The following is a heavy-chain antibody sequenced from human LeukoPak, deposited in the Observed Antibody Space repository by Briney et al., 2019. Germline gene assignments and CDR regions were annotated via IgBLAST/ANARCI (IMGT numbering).Heavy chain of an antibody. CDR2: INHSGST. J-gene: IGHJ4*02. CDR1: GGSFSGYY. CDR3: ARARGRIYYDSSGNDY. Sequence: PSETLSLTCAVYGGSFSGYYWSWLRQPPGKGLEWIGEINHSGSTNYNPSLKSRVTISVDTSKNQFSLKLSSVTAADTAVYYCARARGRIYYDSSGNDYWGQGTLVTVSS. D-gene: IGHD3-22*01. V-gene: IGHV4-34*01.